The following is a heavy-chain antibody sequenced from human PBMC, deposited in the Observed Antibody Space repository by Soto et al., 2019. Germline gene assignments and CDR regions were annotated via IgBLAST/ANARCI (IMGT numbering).Heavy chain of an antibody. CDR1: GFTFSSNA. D-gene: IGHD6-19*01. V-gene: IGHV3-30-3*01. J-gene: IGHJ6*02. Sequence: GGSLRLSCAASGFTFSSNAMHWVRQAPGKGLEWVAVISYDGSNKYYADSVKGRFTISRDNSRNTLYLQMNSLRAEDTAVYYCVGIAVAGTPYYYYGMDVWGQGTTVTVSS. CDR2: ISYDGSNK. CDR3: VGIAVAGTPYYYYGMDV.